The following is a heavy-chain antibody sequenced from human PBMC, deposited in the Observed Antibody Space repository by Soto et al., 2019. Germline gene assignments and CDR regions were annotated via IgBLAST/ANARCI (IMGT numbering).Heavy chain of an antibody. J-gene: IGHJ4*02. Sequence: PSETLSLTSTFSGGSISSSSYYWGWIRQPPGKGLEWIGSIYYSGSTYYNPSLKSRVTISVDTSKNQFSLKLSSVTAADTAVYYCARQPAGKLIVGSSWPNTFDYWGQGTLVTVSS. CDR2: IYYSGST. V-gene: IGHV4-39*01. CDR1: GGSISSSSYY. CDR3: ARQPAGKLIVGSSWPNTFDY. D-gene: IGHD6-13*01.